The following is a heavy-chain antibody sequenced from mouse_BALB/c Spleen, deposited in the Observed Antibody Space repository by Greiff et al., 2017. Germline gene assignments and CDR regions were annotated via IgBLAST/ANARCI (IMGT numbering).Heavy chain of an antibody. CDR2: IYPGSGST. J-gene: IGHJ1*01. CDR1: GYTFTSYW. D-gene: IGHD1-1*01. Sequence: LQQPGSELVRPGASVKLSCKASGYTFTSYWMHWVKQRPGQGLEWIGNIYPGSGSTNYDEKFKSKATLTVDTSSSTAYMQLSSLTSEDSAVYYCTRGQISPITTVVVSYWYFDVWGAGTTVTVSS. CDR3: TRGQISPITTVVVSYWYFDV. V-gene: IGHV1S22*01.